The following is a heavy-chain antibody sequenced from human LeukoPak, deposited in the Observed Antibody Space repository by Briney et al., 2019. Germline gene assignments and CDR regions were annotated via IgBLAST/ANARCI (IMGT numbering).Heavy chain of an antibody. V-gene: IGHV1-2*06. CDR1: GYTFTGYY. Sequence: ASVKVSCKASGYTFTGYYMHWVRQAPGQGLEWMGRINPNSGGTNYAQKFQGRVTMTRDTSVSTAYMELSRLRSDDTAVYYCARESYGLSLNYWGQGTLVTVSS. J-gene: IGHJ4*02. CDR3: ARESYGLSLNY. D-gene: IGHD5-18*01. CDR2: INPNSGGT.